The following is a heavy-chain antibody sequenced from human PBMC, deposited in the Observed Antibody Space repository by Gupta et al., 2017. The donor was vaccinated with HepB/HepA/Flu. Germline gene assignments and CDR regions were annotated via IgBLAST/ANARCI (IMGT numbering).Heavy chain of an antibody. Sequence: QVQLVESGGGVVQPGRSLRLSCAASGFTFSSYGMHWVRQAPGKGLEWVAVISYDGSNKYYADSVKGRFTISRDNSKNTLYLQMNSLRAEDTAVYYCASSGWYGDYRGQGTLVTVSS. CDR2: ISYDGSNK. D-gene: IGHD6-19*01. CDR3: ASSGWYGDY. V-gene: IGHV3-30*03. J-gene: IGHJ4*02. CDR1: GFTFSSYG.